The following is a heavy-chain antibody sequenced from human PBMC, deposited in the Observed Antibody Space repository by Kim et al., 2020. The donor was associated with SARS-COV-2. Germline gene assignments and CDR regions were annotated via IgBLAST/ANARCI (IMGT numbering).Heavy chain of an antibody. J-gene: IGHJ4*02. Sequence: YGDNRDHYADSVKGRFPISRDNSKNTVYLQMNSLTVDDTATYYCVRYEHWSQGALVTVSS. V-gene: IGHV3-53*01. CDR3: VRYEH. CDR2: YGDNRD. D-gene: IGHD3-16*01.